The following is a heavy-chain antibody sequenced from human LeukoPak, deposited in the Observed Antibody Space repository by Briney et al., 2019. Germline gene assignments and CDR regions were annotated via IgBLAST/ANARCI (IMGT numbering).Heavy chain of an antibody. V-gene: IGHV4-39*07. J-gene: IGHJ4*02. D-gene: IGHD2-21*02. CDR3: ARVSVVVTEGLDY. CDR1: GGSISSRSFY. Sequence: SETLSLTCTVSGGSISSRSFYWGWICQPPGKGLEWIGSMYSSGSTYYNPSLKSRVTISVDTPKNQFSLKLSSVTAADTAVYYCARVSVVVTEGLDYWGQGTLVTVSS. CDR2: MYSSGST.